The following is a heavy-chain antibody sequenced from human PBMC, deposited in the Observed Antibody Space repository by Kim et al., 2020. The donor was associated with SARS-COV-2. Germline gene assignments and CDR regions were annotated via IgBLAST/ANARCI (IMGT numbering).Heavy chain of an antibody. CDR2: IYYSGST. J-gene: IGHJ6*02. CDR1: GGSISSGGYY. D-gene: IGHD3-3*01. CDR3: ARAHRTMFVVVEYMDV. V-gene: IGHV4-31*03. Sequence: SETLSLTCTVSGGSISSGGYYWGWIRQYPGKGLEWIGYIYYSGSTYYNPSLKSRVTISVDTSKNQFSLKLSSVTAADTAVYYCARAHRTMFVVVEYMDVWGQGTTVTVSS.